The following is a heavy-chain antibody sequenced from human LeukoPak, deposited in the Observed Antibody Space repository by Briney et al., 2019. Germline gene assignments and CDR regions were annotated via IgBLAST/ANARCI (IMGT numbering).Heavy chain of an antibody. CDR3: ARDCSGGSCFDY. D-gene: IGHD2-15*01. Sequence: ASVKVSCKASGYTFTGYYMHWVRQAPGQGLEWMGWINPNSGGTNYAQKFQGRVTMTRDTSISTAYMELSRLRSDDTAVFSCARDCSGGSCFDYWGQGTLVTVSP. J-gene: IGHJ4*02. V-gene: IGHV1-2*02. CDR1: GYTFTGYY. CDR2: INPNSGGT.